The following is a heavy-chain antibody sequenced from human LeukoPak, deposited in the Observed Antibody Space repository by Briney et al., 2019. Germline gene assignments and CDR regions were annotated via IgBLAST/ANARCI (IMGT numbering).Heavy chain of an antibody. D-gene: IGHD3-10*01. CDR2: INPSGGST. V-gene: IGHV1-46*01. Sequence: ASVKVSCKASGYTFTSYYMHWVRQAPGQGLEWMGIINPSGGSTSYAQKFRGRVTMTRDTSTSTVYMELSSLRSEDTAVYYCAGALLWFGEAHYWGQGTLVTVSS. J-gene: IGHJ4*02. CDR3: AGALLWFGEAHY. CDR1: GYTFTSYY.